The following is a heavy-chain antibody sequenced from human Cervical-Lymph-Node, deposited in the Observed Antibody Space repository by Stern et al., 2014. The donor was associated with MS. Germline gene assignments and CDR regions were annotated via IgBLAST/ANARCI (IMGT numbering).Heavy chain of an antibody. Sequence: QVQLVQSGSEVKKPGASVKVSCKASEYTHNNYLIHWVRQAPGQRPDWMGGINPSCATNYAQKGQDRVNMDTDASTSTFYMELSRLRSEDTAVYYCAVRYCSGGRCYSVPDVWGQGTTVIVSS. J-gene: IGHJ6*02. D-gene: IGHD2-15*01. CDR3: AVRYCSGGRCYSVPDV. CDR1: EYTHNNYL. V-gene: IGHV1-46*02. CDR2: INPSCAT.